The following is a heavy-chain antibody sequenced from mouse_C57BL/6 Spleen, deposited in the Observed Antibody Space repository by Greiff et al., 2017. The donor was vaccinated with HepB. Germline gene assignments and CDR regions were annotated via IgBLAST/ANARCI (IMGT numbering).Heavy chain of an antibody. V-gene: IGHV1-55*01. Sequence: QVQLQQPGAELVKPGASVKMSCKASGYTFTSYWITWVKQRPGQGLEWIGDIYPGSGGTNYNEKFKSKATLTVDTSSSTAYMQLSSLTSEDSAVYYCAICDGYAHYYAMDYWGQGTSVTVSS. D-gene: IGHD2-3*01. CDR3: AICDGYAHYYAMDY. CDR1: GYTFTSYW. CDR2: IYPGSGGT. J-gene: IGHJ4*01.